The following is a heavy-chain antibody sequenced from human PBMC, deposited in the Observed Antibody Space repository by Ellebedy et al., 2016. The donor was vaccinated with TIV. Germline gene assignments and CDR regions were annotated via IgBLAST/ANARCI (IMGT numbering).Heavy chain of an antibody. CDR2: MSVYNGQT. D-gene: IGHD3-10*01. Sequence: ASVKVSCXASGYTFTNYGISWVRQAPGQGLEWMGWMSVYNGQTNYAKKLQGRVTMTTDTSTSTAYMELRSLRSDDTAVYYCARWKVDRYGSGLANWGQGTLVTVSS. CDR1: GYTFTNYG. V-gene: IGHV1-18*01. CDR3: ARWKVDRYGSGLAN. J-gene: IGHJ4*02.